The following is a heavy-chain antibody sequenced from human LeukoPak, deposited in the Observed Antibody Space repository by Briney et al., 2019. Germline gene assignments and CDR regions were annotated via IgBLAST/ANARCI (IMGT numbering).Heavy chain of an antibody. D-gene: IGHD1-26*01. V-gene: IGHV1-8*01. J-gene: IGHJ4*02. Sequence: ASVKVSCKASGYTFTSYDINWVRQATGQGPEWMGWMNPNSGNTGYAQKFQGRVTMTRNTSISTAYMELSSLRSEDTAVYYCARDDSGSYYFDYWGQGTLVTVSS. CDR2: MNPNSGNT. CDR3: ARDDSGSYYFDY. CDR1: GYTFTSYD.